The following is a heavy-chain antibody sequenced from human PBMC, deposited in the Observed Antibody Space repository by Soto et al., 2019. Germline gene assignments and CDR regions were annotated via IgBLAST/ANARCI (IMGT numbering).Heavy chain of an antibody. V-gene: IGHV3-48*01. D-gene: IGHD4-17*01. CDR2: IGNWDRPT. J-gene: IGHJ4*02. CDR3: VRDHDYAFDY. CDR1: GFTFSIFT. Sequence: AESLRLSCPPSGFTFSIFTVNCVRQAPGKGLEWVSYIGNWDRPTYYADSVKGRFTISRDNAKNSLFLQMNSLTAEDTAIYYCVRDHDYAFDYWGQGSLVTVSS.